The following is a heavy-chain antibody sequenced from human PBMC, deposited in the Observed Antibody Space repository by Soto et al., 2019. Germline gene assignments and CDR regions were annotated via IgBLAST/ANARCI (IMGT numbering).Heavy chain of an antibody. D-gene: IGHD2-8*02. J-gene: IGHJ4*02. CDR2: IYYSGST. CDR3: ARDKITGLFDY. Sequence: SETLSLTCTVSGGSISSSSYYWGWIRQPPGKGLEWIGSIYYSGSTYYNPSLKSRVTISVDTSKNQFSLKLISVTAADTAVYYCARDKITGLFDYWGQGTLVTVS. V-gene: IGHV4-39*02. CDR1: GGSISSSSYY.